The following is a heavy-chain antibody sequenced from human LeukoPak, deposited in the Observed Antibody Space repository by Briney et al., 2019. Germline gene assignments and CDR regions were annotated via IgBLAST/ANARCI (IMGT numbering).Heavy chain of an antibody. CDR3: ANEDY. Sequence: GGSLRLSCAASGFTFDDYAMHWVRQAPGKGLEWVSGISWNSGGIGYADSVEGRFTISRDNAKNSLYLQMNSLRAEDTALYYCANEDYWGQGTLVTVSS. CDR2: ISWNSGGI. V-gene: IGHV3-9*01. CDR1: GFTFDDYA. J-gene: IGHJ4*02.